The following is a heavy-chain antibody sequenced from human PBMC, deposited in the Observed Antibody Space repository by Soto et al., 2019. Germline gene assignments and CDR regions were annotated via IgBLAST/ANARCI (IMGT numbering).Heavy chain of an antibody. Sequence: QVQLVQSGAEVQKPGSSVKVSCKASGGTFISYAISWVRQAPGRGLEWMGGIIPVFGTANYTQKFQGRVTITAAESTSTAYMELSSLRSEDTALYYCARGRVTTYLTPFDYWGQGTLVTVSS. D-gene: IGHD4-17*01. J-gene: IGHJ4*02. CDR2: IIPVFGTA. V-gene: IGHV1-69*01. CDR1: GGTFISYA. CDR3: ARGRVTTYLTPFDY.